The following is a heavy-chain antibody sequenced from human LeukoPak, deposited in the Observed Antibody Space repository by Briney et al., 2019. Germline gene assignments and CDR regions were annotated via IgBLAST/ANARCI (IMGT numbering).Heavy chain of an antibody. Sequence: GASVKVSCKAPGGTFSSYTISWVRQAPGQGLEWMGRIIPILGIANYAQKFQGRVTITADKSTSTAYMKLSSLRSEDTAVYYCARDLAATDAFDIWGQGTMVTVSP. J-gene: IGHJ3*02. CDR1: GGTFSSYT. D-gene: IGHD2-15*01. V-gene: IGHV1-69*04. CDR2: IIPILGIA. CDR3: ARDLAATDAFDI.